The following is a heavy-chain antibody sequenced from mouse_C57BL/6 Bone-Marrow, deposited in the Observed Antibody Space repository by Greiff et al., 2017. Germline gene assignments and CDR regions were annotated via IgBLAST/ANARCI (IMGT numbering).Heavy chain of an antibody. D-gene: IGHD1-1*01. CDR2: ISSGGSYT. Sequence: EVKLVESGGDLVKPGGSLKLSCAASGFTFSSYGMSWVRQTPDKRLEWVATISSGGSYTYYPDSVKGRFTISRDNAKNTLYLQMSRLKSEDTAMYYCARPEVVATDWFAYWGQGTLVTVSA. CDR1: GFTFSSYG. V-gene: IGHV5-6*01. J-gene: IGHJ3*01. CDR3: ARPEVVATDWFAY.